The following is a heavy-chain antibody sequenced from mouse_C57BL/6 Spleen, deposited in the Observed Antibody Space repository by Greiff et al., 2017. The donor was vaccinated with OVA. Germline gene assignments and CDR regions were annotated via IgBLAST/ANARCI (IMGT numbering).Heavy chain of an antibody. V-gene: IGHV1-53*01. J-gene: IGHJ2*01. D-gene: IGHD1-1*01. Sequence: QVQLQQPGTELVKPGASVKLSCKASGYTFTSYWMHWVKQRPGQGLEWIGNINPSNGGTNYNEKFKSKATLTVDKSSSTAYMQLSSLTSEDSAVYECARVTVTTVVTAFDDWGKGTTLTVSS. CDR2: INPSNGGT. CDR3: ARVTVTTVVTAFDD. CDR1: GYTFTSYW.